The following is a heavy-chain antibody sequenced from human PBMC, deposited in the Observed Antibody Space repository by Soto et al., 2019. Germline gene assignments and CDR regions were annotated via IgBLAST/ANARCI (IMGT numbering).Heavy chain of an antibody. CDR1: GFTVSSNY. J-gene: IGHJ5*02. D-gene: IGHD2-8*01. CDR3: AREQGVADQWCDP. CDR2: IYSGGST. Sequence: EVQLVESGGGLVQPGGSLRLSCAASGFTVSSNYMSWVRQAPGKGLEWVSDIYSGGSTYYADSVKGRFTISRDNAKNTLYLQMNSLSAEDTAVYDCAREQGVADQWCDPWGQGTLVTVSS. V-gene: IGHV3-66*01.